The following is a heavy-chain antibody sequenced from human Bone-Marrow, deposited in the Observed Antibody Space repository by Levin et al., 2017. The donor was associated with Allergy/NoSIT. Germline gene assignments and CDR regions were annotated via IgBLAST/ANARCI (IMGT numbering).Heavy chain of an antibody. CDR1: GFSVSSNY. D-gene: IGHD4-17*01. CDR2: IYAGGIT. CDR3: ASDYGDYPYYFDY. Sequence: GGSLRLSCAASGFSVSSNYMTWVRQAPGKGLEWVSVIYAGGITYYVDSVKGRFTISRDTSKNTLYLQMNSLRAEDTAVYYCASDYGDYPYYFDYWGQGALVTVSS. V-gene: IGHV3-53*01. J-gene: IGHJ4*02.